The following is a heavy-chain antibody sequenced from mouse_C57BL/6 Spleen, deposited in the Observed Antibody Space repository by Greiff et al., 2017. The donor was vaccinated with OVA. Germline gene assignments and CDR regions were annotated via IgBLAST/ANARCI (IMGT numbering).Heavy chain of an antibody. D-gene: IGHD2-1*01. CDR1: GYTFTSYW. J-gene: IGHJ3*01. Sequence: QVHVKQPGAELVKPGASVKLSCKASGYTFTSYWMHWVKQRPGQGLEWIGMIHPNSGSTNYNEKFKSKATLTVDKSSSTAYMQLSSLTSEDSAVYYCAREREWYHEGFAYWGQGTLVTVSA. CDR2: IHPNSGST. CDR3: AREREWYHEGFAY. V-gene: IGHV1-64*01.